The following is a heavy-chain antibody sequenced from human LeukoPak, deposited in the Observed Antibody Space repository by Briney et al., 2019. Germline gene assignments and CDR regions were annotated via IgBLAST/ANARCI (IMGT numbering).Heavy chain of an antibody. J-gene: IGHJ4*02. CDR1: GGSFSGYY. D-gene: IGHD3-10*01. CDR2: IYTSGST. CDR3: ARDTYYYGSGTYYFDY. Sequence: ETLSLTCAVYGGSFSGYYWSWIRQPPGKGLEWIGRIYTSGSTNYNPSLKSRVTMSVDTSKNQFSLKLSSVTAADTAVYYCARDTYYYGSGTYYFDYWGQGTLVTVSS. V-gene: IGHV4-4*07.